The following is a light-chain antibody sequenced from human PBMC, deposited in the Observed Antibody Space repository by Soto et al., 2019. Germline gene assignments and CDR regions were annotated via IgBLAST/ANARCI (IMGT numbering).Light chain of an antibody. Sequence: DIQMTQSPSSVSASVGDRVTITCRASQDISTCLAWYQQKPGKAPKLLIYDASSLESGVPARFSGSGFGTDFTLTISSLQPEDFATYYCQQYDSYPKTFGQGTKVDIK. CDR3: QQYDSYPKT. J-gene: IGKJ2*01. V-gene: IGKV1-16*01. CDR2: DAS. CDR1: QDISTC.